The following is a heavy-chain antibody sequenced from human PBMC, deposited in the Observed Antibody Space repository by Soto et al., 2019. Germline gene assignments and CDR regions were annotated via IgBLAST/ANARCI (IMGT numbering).Heavy chain of an antibody. CDR3: AKVSTFYDILTGYYSTNFFDP. V-gene: IGHV3-64D*06. CDR1: GFTFSEYS. CDR2: ISSDGDIT. D-gene: IGHD3-9*01. J-gene: IGHJ5*02. Sequence: PGGSLRLSCSASGFTFSEYSMHWVRQAPGKGLQYVSTISSDGDITYYADSVKGRFTISRDNSTNTLYLQMNSLRPEDTAVYYCAKVSTFYDILTGYYSTNFFDPWGQGTLVTVS.